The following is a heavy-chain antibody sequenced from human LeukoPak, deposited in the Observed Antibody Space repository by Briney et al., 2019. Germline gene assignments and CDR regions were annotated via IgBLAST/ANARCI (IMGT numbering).Heavy chain of an antibody. CDR1: GFTVGSNY. Sequence: GGSLRLSCAASGFTVGSNYMSWVRQAPGKGLEWVSVIYSGGSTYYADSVKGRFTISRDNSKNTLYLQMNSLRAEGTAVYYCAREGSGWYGIDYWGQGTLVTVSS. CDR2: IYSGGST. CDR3: AREGSGWYGIDY. J-gene: IGHJ4*02. V-gene: IGHV3-66*01. D-gene: IGHD6-19*01.